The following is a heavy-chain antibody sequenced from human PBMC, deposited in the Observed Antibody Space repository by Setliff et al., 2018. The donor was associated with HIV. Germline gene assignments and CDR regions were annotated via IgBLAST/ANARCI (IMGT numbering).Heavy chain of an antibody. D-gene: IGHD3-10*02. V-gene: IGHV4-39*07. CDR1: GGSIDSTSYY. CDR2: IYYSGTT. J-gene: IGHJ1*01. CDR3: ARSGSYVGPIQH. Sequence: PSETLSLTCTVSGGSIDSTSYYWGWIRQPPGKGLEWIGSIYYSGTTYYNPSLKSRVTISVDRSRNQFSLTLSSVTAADTAVYYCARSGSYVGPIQHWGQGTLVTVSS.